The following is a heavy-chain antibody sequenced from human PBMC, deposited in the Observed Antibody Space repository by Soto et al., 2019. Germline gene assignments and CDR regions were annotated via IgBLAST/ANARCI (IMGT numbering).Heavy chain of an antibody. CDR3: AKEGAVSMGYFDL. V-gene: IGHV3-9*01. CDR1: GFTFHNFA. CDR2: IAWDGGSR. D-gene: IGHD6-19*01. J-gene: IGHJ4*02. Sequence: EVQVAESGGGLVQPGRSLRLSCAASGFTFHNFAMHWVRHAPGKGLEWVSGIAWDGGSRGYAGSVKGRFTISRDNARNSLYLQMRSLRAEDTAMYYCAKEGAVSMGYFDLWGQGTLVIVSS.